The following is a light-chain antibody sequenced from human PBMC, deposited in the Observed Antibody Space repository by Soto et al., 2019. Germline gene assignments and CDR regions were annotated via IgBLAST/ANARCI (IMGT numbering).Light chain of an antibody. CDR2: AAS. CDR3: QQSYSTPGLT. Sequence: DIQMTQSPSSLSASVGDRVTITCRASQSISSYLNWYQQKPGKAPKLLIYAASSLQSGVPSRFSGSGSGTDFTLTISSLQPEDFATYYCQQSYSTPGLTFGGETKVDIK. J-gene: IGKJ4*01. CDR1: QSISSY. V-gene: IGKV1-39*01.